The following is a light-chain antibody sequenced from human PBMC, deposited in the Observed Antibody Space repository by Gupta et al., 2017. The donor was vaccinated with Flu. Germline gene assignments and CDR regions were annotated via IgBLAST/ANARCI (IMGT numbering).Light chain of an antibody. Sequence: PSSVSASVGDTVTITCRASQDVGRWLAWYQQKTGKAPKLLIYSATTVQSGVPSRFSGSGSGTDFTLTINGLQPEDFATYYCQQADSFPRTFGQGTKVE. V-gene: IGKV1-12*01. CDR3: QQADSFPRT. CDR2: SAT. CDR1: QDVGRW. J-gene: IGKJ2*02.